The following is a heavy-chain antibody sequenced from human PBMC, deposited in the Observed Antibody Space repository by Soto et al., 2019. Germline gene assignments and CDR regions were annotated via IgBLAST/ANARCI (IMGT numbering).Heavy chain of an antibody. CDR3: ARDEGGHFDY. CDR2: IYHSGST. Sequence: QVQLQESGPGLVKPSQTLSLTCSVSGTFISSGCYYWSWIRQDPGMVLEWIGSIYHSGSTNYNLSLKSRLTISVDTSKNQFSMRLDSVTAADTAVYYCARDEGGHFDYWGQGTLVTVSS. CDR1: GTFISSGCYY. J-gene: IGHJ4*02. V-gene: IGHV4-31*02.